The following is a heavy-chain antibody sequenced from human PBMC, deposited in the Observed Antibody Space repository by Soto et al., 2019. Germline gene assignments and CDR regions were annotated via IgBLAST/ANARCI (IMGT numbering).Heavy chain of an antibody. CDR1: GFTFSSYS. Sequence: GGSLRLSCAASGFTFSSYSMNWVRQAPGKGLEWVSSISSSSSYIYYADSVKGRFTISRDNAKNSLYLQMNSLRAEDTAVYYCARASYYYGSGSYYNDFFFPSNLDYWGQGTLVTVSS. D-gene: IGHD3-10*01. J-gene: IGHJ4*02. CDR2: ISSSSSYI. CDR3: ARASYYYGSGSYYNDFFFPSNLDY. V-gene: IGHV3-21*01.